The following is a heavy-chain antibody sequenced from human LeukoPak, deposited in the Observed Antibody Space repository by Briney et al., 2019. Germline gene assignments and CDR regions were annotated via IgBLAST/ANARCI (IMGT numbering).Heavy chain of an antibody. CDR2: ISGSGANT. CDR3: AKGKALEVVAAFNY. Sequence: GGSLRLSCAASGFTFSNYAMSWVRQAPGRGLEWVSTISGSGANTYYADSVKGRFPISRDNSKNTLYLQMNSLRADDTAIYYCAKGKALEVVAAFNYWGQGTVATASS. D-gene: IGHD2-15*01. CDR1: GFTFSNYA. J-gene: IGHJ4*02. V-gene: IGHV3-23*01.